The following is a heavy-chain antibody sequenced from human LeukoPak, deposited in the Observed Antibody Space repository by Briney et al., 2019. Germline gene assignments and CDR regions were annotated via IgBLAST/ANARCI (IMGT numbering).Heavy chain of an antibody. CDR2: VFNGGST. V-gene: IGHV4-59*11. CDR3: ASRPAASPWYGVFDY. CDR1: GGSINSHY. J-gene: IGHJ4*02. D-gene: IGHD3-10*01. Sequence: SETLSLTCSVSGGSINSHYWSWIRQSPGKGLEWIGYVFNGGSTNYNPSLKSRVTMSLDTSRDQFSLSLSSVTAADTAIYYCASRPAASPWYGVFDYWSQGTLVTVSS.